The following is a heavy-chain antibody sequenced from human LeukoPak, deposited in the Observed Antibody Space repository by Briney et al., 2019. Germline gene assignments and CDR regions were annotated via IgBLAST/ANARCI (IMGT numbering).Heavy chain of an antibody. V-gene: IGHV3-23*01. CDR3: AKDRADFWSGRDAFDI. J-gene: IGHJ3*02. Sequence: GESLKISCAASGFTFSSYAMSWVRQAPGKGLEWVSAISGSGGSTYYADSVKGRFTISRDNSKNTLYLQMNSLRAEDTAVYYCAKDRADFWSGRDAFDIWGQGTMVTVSS. CDR1: GFTFSSYA. D-gene: IGHD3-3*01. CDR2: ISGSGGST.